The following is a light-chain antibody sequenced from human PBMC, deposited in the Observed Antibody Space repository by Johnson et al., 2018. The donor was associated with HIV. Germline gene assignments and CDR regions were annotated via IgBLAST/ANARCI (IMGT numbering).Light chain of an antibody. CDR2: EIN. V-gene: IGLV1-51*02. J-gene: IGLJ1*01. Sequence: QSVLTQPPSVSAAPGQKVTISCSGSSSNIGNNYVSWYQHLPGRAPKLLIYEINKRPSGIPDRFSASKSGSSATLDITGLQTGDEAHYYCAAWGSSCMGAHYVFGTGTEVTVL. CDR3: AAWGSSCMGAHYV. CDR1: SSNIGNNY.